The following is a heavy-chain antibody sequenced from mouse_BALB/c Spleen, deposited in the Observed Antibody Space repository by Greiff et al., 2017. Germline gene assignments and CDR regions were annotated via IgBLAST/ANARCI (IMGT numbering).Heavy chain of an antibody. Sequence: EVQGVESGGGLVKPGGSLKLSCAASGFTFSSYAMSWVRQTPEKRLEWVASISSGGSTYYPDSVKGRFTISRDNARNILYLQMSSLRSEDTAMYYCASYGSSLAWFAYWGQGTLVTVSA. CDR3: ASYGSSLAWFAY. J-gene: IGHJ3*01. CDR1: GFTFSSYA. V-gene: IGHV5-6-5*01. CDR2: ISSGGST. D-gene: IGHD1-1*01.